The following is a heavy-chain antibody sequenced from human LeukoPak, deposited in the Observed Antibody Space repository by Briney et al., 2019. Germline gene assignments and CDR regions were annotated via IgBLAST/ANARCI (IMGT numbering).Heavy chain of an antibody. D-gene: IGHD2-2*02. CDR3: ARAPGVVVPAAIRYFDY. Sequence: GGSLRLSCAASGFTFSSYSMNWVRQAPGKGLEWVSYISSSSNTIYYADSVKGRFTISSDNAKNSLYLQMNSLRAEDTAVYYCARAPGVVVPAAIRYFDYWGQGTLVTVSS. V-gene: IGHV3-48*01. CDR2: ISSSSNTI. J-gene: IGHJ4*02. CDR1: GFTFSSYS.